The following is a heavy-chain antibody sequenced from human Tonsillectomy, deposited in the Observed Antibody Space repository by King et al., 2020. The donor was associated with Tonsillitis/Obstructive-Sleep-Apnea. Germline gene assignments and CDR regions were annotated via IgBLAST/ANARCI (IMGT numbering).Heavy chain of an antibody. D-gene: IGHD4-17*01. V-gene: IGHV3-11*06. J-gene: IGHJ6*02. CDR2: ISSTSSYT. Sequence: VQLVESGGGLVKPGGSLRLSCAASVFTFSDYYMIWIRQAPGKGLEWSSYISSTSSYTNYADSVKGRFTISRDNAKNSLYLQMNGLRAEDTAVYCCARGDYGDSYSCGMDVWGQGTTVTVSS. CDR1: VFTFSDYY. CDR3: ARGDYGDSYSCGMDV.